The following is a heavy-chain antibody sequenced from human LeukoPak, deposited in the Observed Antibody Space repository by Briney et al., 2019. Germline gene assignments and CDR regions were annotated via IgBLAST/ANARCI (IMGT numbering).Heavy chain of an antibody. CDR3: AICGSSYYYYYGMDV. D-gene: IGHD2-21*01. V-gene: IGHV1-69*04. CDR2: IIPILGIA. J-gene: IGHJ6*02. Sequence: SVKVSCKASGGTFSSYAISWVRQAPGQGLEWMGRIIPILGIANYAQKFQGRVTITADKSTSTAYMELSSLRSEDTAVYYCAICGSSYYYYYGMDVWGQGTTVTVS. CDR1: GGTFSSYA.